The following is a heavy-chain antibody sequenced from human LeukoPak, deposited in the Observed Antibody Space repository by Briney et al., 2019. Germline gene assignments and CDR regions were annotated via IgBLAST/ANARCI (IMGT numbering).Heavy chain of an antibody. CDR2: INQDGSEK. Sequence: TGGSLRLSCVASGFSFKNYFMTWVRQAPRKGLEWVANINQDGSEKNYVDSVKGRFSISRGNAENSLYLQMNSLRAEDTAVYYCATSGGIAAAGPNWFDPWGQGTLVTVSS. D-gene: IGHD6-13*01. CDR3: ATSGGIAAAGPNWFDP. CDR1: GFSFKNYF. J-gene: IGHJ5*02. V-gene: IGHV3-7*01.